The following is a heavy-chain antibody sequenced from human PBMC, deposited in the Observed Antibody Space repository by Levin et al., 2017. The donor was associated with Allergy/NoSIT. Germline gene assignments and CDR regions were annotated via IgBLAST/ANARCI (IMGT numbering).Heavy chain of an antibody. V-gene: IGHV3-21*01. D-gene: IGHD6-19*01. CDR3: ARDKGSAWYSPFDC. J-gene: IGHJ4*02. Sequence: LSLTCAASGFTFNNSSMNWVRQAPGKGLEWVSFISSSNNYIYYADSVKGRFTISRDNAKNSLNLQMNNLRAEDTAVYYCARDKGSAWYSPFDCWGQGTLVTVSS. CDR1: GFTFNNSS. CDR2: ISSSNNYI.